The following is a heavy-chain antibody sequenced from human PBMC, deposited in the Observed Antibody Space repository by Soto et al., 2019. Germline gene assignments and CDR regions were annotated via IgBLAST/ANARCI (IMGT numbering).Heavy chain of an antibody. CDR1: GFTFSSYA. J-gene: IGHJ1*01. D-gene: IGHD2-8*01. V-gene: IGHV3-23*01. CDR3: ARDRWYMNGFQH. Sequence: GGSLRLSCAASGFTFSSYAMSWVRQAPGKGLEWVAAISGSGGSTYYADSVKGRLTISRDNSKNTLYLQMNSLRAEDSAVYYWARDRWYMNGFQHWGQGTLVTVSS. CDR2: ISGSGGST.